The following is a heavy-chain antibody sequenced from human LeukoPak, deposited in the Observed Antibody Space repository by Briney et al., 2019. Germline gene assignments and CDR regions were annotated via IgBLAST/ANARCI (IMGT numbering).Heavy chain of an antibody. CDR1: GFXFSXXX. D-gene: IGHD5-12*01. V-gene: IGHV3-30*04. CDR2: ISSDGKHN. Sequence: RSVRLSCASSGFXFSXXXXXGVXXAPGQXXDGVAXISSDGKHNHFADSAKGRFTISRDNSKNTLFMQMNSLRTEDTAVYYCARDRLPPPGVPCFDPWGQGTLVTVSS. CDR3: ARDRLPPPGVPCFDP. J-gene: IGHJ5*02.